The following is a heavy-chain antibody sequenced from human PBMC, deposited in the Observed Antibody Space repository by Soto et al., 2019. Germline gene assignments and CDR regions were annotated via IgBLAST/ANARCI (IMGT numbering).Heavy chain of an antibody. CDR3: ARVVMGQWLATELTQRNWFDP. Sequence: QVQLQGSGPGLVKPTESLSLTCTVSGGSISSYYWSWIRQPPGKGLEWIGYIYYSGSTNYNPSLKSRVTISVDTSKNQFSLKLSSVTAADTTVYYCARVVMGQWLATELTQRNWFDPWGQGTLVTVSS. CDR1: GGSISSYY. V-gene: IGHV4-59*01. D-gene: IGHD6-19*01. J-gene: IGHJ5*02. CDR2: IYYSGST.